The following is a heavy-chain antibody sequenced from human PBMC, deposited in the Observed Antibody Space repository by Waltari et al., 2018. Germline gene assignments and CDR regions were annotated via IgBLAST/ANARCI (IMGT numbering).Heavy chain of an antibody. J-gene: IGHJ4*02. V-gene: IGHV3-74*01. CDR1: GFPFSNYW. CDR2: LNGDSSIT. Sequence: EVQLVESGGDLVQPGGSLRLSCAASGFPFSNYWLHWVRRTPGKGLVWVSRLNGDSSITDYSDSVKGRFAISRDNSKNIMYLQMNSLSAEDTGLYFCARPTENGLSALSFWGQGTLVTVSP. D-gene: IGHD6-6*01. CDR3: ARPTENGLSALSF.